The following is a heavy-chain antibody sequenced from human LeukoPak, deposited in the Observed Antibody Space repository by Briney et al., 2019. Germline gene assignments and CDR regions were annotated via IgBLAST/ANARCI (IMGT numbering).Heavy chain of an antibody. CDR3: ARWVVAADYYYYMDV. CDR1: GGSFSGYH. V-gene: IGHV4-34*01. D-gene: IGHD2-15*01. Sequence: PSETLSLTCAVYGGSFSGYHWSCIRQPPGKGLEWIVEINHSGSTNYNPSLKRRVTIPVDTSKNQFSLKLSSVTAADTAVYYCARWVVAADYYYYMDVWGKGTTVTVSS. CDR2: INHSGST. J-gene: IGHJ6*03.